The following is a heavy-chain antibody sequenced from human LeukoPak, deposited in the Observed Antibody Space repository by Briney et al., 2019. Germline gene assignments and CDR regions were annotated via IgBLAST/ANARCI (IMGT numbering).Heavy chain of an antibody. CDR1: GFTFTNYW. V-gene: IGHV3-7*01. CDR2: IKYDGTEK. J-gene: IGHJ4*02. D-gene: IGHD1-26*01. Sequence: GGSLRLSCAATGFTFTNYWMSWFRQAPGKGLELVANIKYDGTEKQYGDSVKGRFTISRDNAKNSVSLQMNSLRADDTAVYFCARYLNSGPEDFWGRGTLVTVSS. CDR3: ARYLNSGPEDF.